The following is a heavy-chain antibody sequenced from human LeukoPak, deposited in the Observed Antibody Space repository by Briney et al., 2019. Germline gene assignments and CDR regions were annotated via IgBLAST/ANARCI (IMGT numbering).Heavy chain of an antibody. Sequence: GGSLRLSCAASGFIFSTYSFSWVRQAPGKGLEWDSGISASGGDTFYADSVKGRFTISRDNSKNTLSLQMNSLRVEDTAMYYCAKDVRRCNGGCTWGQGTLVTVSS. J-gene: IGHJ5*02. CDR3: AKDVRRCNGGCT. D-gene: IGHD2-15*01. CDR1: GFIFSTYS. CDR2: ISASGGDT. V-gene: IGHV3-23*01.